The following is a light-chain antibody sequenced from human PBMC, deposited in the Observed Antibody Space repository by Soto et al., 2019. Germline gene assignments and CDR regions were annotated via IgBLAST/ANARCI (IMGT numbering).Light chain of an antibody. Sequence: QTALTQPPSVSPPPRLSSTNPCTGTSIDVGGYNYVSWYQQHPGKAPKLMIYDVSNRPSGVSNRFSGSKSGNTASLTISGLQAKDEADYYCSSYTSSSTLVFGTGTKVTVL. CDR3: SSYTSSSTLV. J-gene: IGLJ1*01. V-gene: IGLV2-14*01. CDR1: SIDVGGYNY. CDR2: DVS.